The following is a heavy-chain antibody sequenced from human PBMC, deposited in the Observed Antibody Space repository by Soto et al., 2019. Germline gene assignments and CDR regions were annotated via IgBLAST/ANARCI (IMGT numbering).Heavy chain of an antibody. J-gene: IGHJ4*02. D-gene: IGHD2-2*01. CDR1: GFTFDDYG. CDR2: INWNGGST. Sequence: GRSLRLSCAASGFTFDDYGMSWVRQAPGKGLEWVSGINWNGGSTGYADSVKGRFTISRDNAKNSLYLQMNSLRAEDTALYHCAREGVVPAAHLNAGPIDYWGQGTLVTVSS. V-gene: IGHV3-20*01. CDR3: AREGVVPAAHLNAGPIDY.